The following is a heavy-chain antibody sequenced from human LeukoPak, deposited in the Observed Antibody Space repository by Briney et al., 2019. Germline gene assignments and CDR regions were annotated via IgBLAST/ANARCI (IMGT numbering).Heavy chain of an antibody. D-gene: IGHD6-13*01. Sequence: GASVKVSCKASGYTFTGYYMHWGRQAPGQGLEWMGWINPNSGGTNYAQKFQGRVTMTRDTSISTAYMELSRLRSDDTAVYYCAREDRIAAAGSIDYWGQGTLVIVSS. J-gene: IGHJ4*02. CDR2: INPNSGGT. V-gene: IGHV1-2*02. CDR3: AREDRIAAAGSIDY. CDR1: GYTFTGYY.